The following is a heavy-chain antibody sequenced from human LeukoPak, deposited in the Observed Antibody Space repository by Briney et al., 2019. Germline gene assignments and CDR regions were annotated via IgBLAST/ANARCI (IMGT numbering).Heavy chain of an antibody. Sequence: SETLSLTCAVSGGSISSTGYSWSWIRQSPGKGLEWIGYIYHSGGTYYNPSLRSRVTISIDRSKNQFSLNLSSVTAADTAVYYCARTVTTTHFENWGQGILVTVSS. D-gene: IGHD4-11*01. CDR3: ARTVTTTHFEN. V-gene: IGHV4-30-2*06. J-gene: IGHJ4*02. CDR1: GGSISSTGYS. CDR2: IYHSGGT.